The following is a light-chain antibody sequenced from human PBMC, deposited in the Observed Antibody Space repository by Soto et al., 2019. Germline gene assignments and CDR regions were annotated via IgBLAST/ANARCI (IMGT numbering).Light chain of an antibody. Sequence: EIVMTQSPATLSVSPGERATLSCRASQCVSSNLAWYQQKPGQAPRLLIYGASTRATGIPDRFSGSGSGTDFTLTISSLQSEDFAVYYCQQYNNWPRTFGQGTKVEIK. J-gene: IGKJ1*01. CDR1: QCVSSN. CDR2: GAS. CDR3: QQYNNWPRT. V-gene: IGKV3-15*01.